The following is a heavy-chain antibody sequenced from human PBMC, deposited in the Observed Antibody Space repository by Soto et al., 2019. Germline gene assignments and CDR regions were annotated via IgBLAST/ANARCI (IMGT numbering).Heavy chain of an antibody. D-gene: IGHD7-27*01. V-gene: IGHV1-8*01. Sequence: ASVKVSCKASGYTFTNYDINWVRQATGQGPEWMGWMNPDSGDTGYVPNFQGRVSMTRSTSISTAYMELSDLSSEDTAVYYCARRSGGTGVQFDFWGQGTQVTVSS. CDR3: ARRSGGTGVQFDF. CDR1: GYTFTNYD. J-gene: IGHJ4*02. CDR2: MNPDSGDT.